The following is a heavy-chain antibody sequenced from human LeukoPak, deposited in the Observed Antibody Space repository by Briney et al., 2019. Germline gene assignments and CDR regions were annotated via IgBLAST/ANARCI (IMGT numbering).Heavy chain of an antibody. J-gene: IGHJ4*02. Sequence: ASVKVSCKASGYTFTGYYMHWVRQAPGQGLEWMGWINPNSGGTSYAQKFQGWVTMTRDTSISTAYMELSRLRSDDTAVYYCARERGTVTTANFDYWGQGTLVTVSS. CDR3: ARERGTVTTANFDY. V-gene: IGHV1-2*04. CDR2: INPNSGGT. D-gene: IGHD4-17*01. CDR1: GYTFTGYY.